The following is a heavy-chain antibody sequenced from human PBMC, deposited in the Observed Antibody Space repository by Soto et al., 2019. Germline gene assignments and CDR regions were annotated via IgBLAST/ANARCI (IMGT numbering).Heavy chain of an antibody. V-gene: IGHV1-18*01. CDR2: INGYTGNT. CDR1: GYTFTSYG. CDR3: ARSWVTGKGGMDV. D-gene: IGHD3-16*01. Sequence: QVQLVQSGAEVKKPGASVKVSCKTSGYTFTSYGLSWVRQAPGQGLEWMGWINGYTGNTNYAQKFQGRVTMTTDTSTNTAYLDLWTLISDDTAVYYCARSWVTGKGGMDVWGQGTTDTVSS. J-gene: IGHJ6*02.